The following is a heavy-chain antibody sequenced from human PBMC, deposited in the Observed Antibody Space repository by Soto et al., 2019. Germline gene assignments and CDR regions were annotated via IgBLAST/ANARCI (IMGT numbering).Heavy chain of an antibody. CDR3: ASLQMATILPEHYGRSF. Sequence: QVQLVESGGGLVKPGGSLSLSCAASGFTFSDYYMSWIRQAPGKGREWVSYISSSGSTIYYAESVKGRFTISRDNAKNSLYLQMNSLRADDTAVDYCASLQMATILPEHYGRSFWGQGTTVTVSS. J-gene: IGHJ6*02. D-gene: IGHD5-12*01. CDR1: GFTFSDYY. CDR2: ISSSGSTI. V-gene: IGHV3-11*01.